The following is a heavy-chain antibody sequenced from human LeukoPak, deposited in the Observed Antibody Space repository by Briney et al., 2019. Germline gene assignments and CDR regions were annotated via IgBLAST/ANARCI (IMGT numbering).Heavy chain of an antibody. J-gene: IGHJ4*02. Sequence: GGSLRLSCSASGFTFSSYEMNWVRQAPGKGLEWVSYISSSGGTIYYADSVKGRFTISRDNAKNSLYLQMNSLRAEDTAVYYCASEYCSGDSCYSGFDSWGQGTLVTVSS. D-gene: IGHD2-15*01. CDR2: ISSSGGTI. CDR1: GFTFSSYE. CDR3: ASEYCSGDSCYSGFDS. V-gene: IGHV3-48*03.